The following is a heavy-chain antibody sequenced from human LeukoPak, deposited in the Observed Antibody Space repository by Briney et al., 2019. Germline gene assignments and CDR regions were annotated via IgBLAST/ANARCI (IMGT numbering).Heavy chain of an antibody. CDR1: GGSISSSSYY. CDR2: IYYSGST. D-gene: IGHD6-19*01. J-gene: IGHJ6*02. V-gene: IGHV4-39*07. CDR3: ARRGQWLASYYYYGMDV. Sequence: SETLSLTCTVSGGSISSSSYYWGWIRQPPGKGLEWIGSIYYSGSTYYNPSLKSRVTISVDTSKNQFSLKLSSVTAADTAVYYCARRGQWLASYYYYGMDVWGQGTTVTVSS.